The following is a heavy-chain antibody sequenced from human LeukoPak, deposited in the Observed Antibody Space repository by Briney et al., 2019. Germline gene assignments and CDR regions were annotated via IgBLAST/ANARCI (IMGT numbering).Heavy chain of an antibody. CDR2: IWYDGTYK. Sequence: GGSLRLSCAASGFAFGTYGMHWVRQTPGKGLEWVAVIWYDGTYKYYADSVKGRFTISRANSKKTLYLQMNRLRAEAEAVFYCAKDRMGATYVLDSWGQGTLVTVSS. V-gene: IGHV3-33*06. J-gene: IGHJ4*02. CDR3: AKDRMGATYVLDS. CDR1: GFAFGTYG. D-gene: IGHD1-26*01.